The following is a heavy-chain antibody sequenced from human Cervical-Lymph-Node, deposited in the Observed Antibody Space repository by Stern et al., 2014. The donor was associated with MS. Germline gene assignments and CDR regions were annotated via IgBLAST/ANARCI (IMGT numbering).Heavy chain of an antibody. J-gene: IGHJ4*02. CDR1: GYDFTHYD. CDR2: MNPNNGNT. V-gene: IGHV1-8*01. Sequence: QVQLAQSGAEVKKPGASVKVSCKASGYDFTHYDISWVRQAPGQGVEWMGRMNPNNGNTDYAKKFEGRVTMARNASISTAYMDLSSLRSDDTAVYYCARASDGYWGQGTLVTVSS. D-gene: IGHD5-24*01. CDR3: ARASDGY.